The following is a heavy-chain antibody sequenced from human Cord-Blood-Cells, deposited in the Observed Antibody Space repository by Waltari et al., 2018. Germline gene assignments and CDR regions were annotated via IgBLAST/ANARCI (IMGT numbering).Heavy chain of an antibody. Sequence: QVQLQQWGAGLLKPSGPLSLTSAVHGGSFSGSYCSCIRQPPGKGLEWIGEINHSGSTNYNPALKSRVTISVDTSKNQFSLKLSAVTAADTAMYYCARGGVVEYFQHWGQGTLVTVSS. CDR1: GGSFSGSY. CDR2: INHSGST. CDR3: ARGGVVEYFQH. J-gene: IGHJ1*01. V-gene: IGHV4-34*01. D-gene: IGHD3-3*01.